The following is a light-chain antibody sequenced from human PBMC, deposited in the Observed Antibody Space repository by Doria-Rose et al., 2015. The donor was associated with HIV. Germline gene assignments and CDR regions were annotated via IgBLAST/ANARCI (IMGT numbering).Light chain of an antibody. CDR3: HQYGTSWT. CDR1: QSFSSTY. Sequence: EIVMTQSPGTLSLSPGERATLSCRASQSFSSTYLAWYQQKPGQAPSLLIYDGSTRATGIPDRFSASRSGTDFTLTSNRLEPEDFALYYCHQYGTSWTFGQGTKVEI. V-gene: IGKV3-20*01. J-gene: IGKJ1*01. CDR2: DGS.